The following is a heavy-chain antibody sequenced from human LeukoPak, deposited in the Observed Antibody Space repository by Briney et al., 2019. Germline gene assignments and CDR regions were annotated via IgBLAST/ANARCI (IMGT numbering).Heavy chain of an antibody. D-gene: IGHD2-2*01. CDR1: GFTFRSYA. CDR2: ISYDGSNK. J-gene: IGHJ4*02. Sequence: GGSLRLSCAGSGFTFRSYAMHWVRQAPGKGLEWVAVISYDGSNKDYADSVKGRFTLSRDNSKNTLFLQMDSLTTEDTALYYCAREYQLSGHHYWGQGTLVTVSS. V-gene: IGHV3-30-3*01. CDR3: AREYQLSGHHY.